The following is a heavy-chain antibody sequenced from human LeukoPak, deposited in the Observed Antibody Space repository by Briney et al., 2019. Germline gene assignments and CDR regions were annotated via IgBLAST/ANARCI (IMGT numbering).Heavy chain of an antibody. CDR1: GLIFSESW. D-gene: IGHD3-16*01. CDR2: INPDETKK. CDR3: ARDWAYSAFDI. V-gene: IGHV3-7*01. J-gene: IGHJ3*02. Sequence: GGSLRLSCEASGLIFSESWMNWVRQAPGQGLHWVASINPDETKKYYVDSVKGRFTISRNNTKNSVYLQMNSLGAEDTATYYCARDWAYSAFDIWGQGTMATVSS.